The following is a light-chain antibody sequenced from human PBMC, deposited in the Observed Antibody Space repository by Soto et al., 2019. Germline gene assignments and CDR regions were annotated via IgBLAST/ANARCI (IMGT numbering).Light chain of an antibody. CDR2: GAF. CDR3: QQYGSSPLT. Sequence: EIVLTQSPGTLSLSPGERATLSCRASQSVSSSFLAWYQQKPGQAPRLLTYGAFNRATGIPDRFSGSGSGTDFTLTISRLEPEDFAVYYCQQYGSSPLTFGGGTKVEIK. CDR1: QSVSSSF. J-gene: IGKJ4*01. V-gene: IGKV3-20*01.